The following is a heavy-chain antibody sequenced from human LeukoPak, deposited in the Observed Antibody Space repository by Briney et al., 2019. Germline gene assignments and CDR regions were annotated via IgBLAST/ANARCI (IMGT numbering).Heavy chain of an antibody. J-gene: IGHJ4*02. Sequence: PGGTLRLSCAASGFTFNNYGMSWVRQAPGKGLEWVSAISGSATNTFYAGSVKGRFTISRDNAKNTLYLQMNSLRAEDTAVYYCARGGGSSSCPGYWGQGTLVTVSS. CDR2: ISGSATNT. CDR1: GFTFNNYG. D-gene: IGHD6-13*01. V-gene: IGHV3-23*01. CDR3: ARGGGSSSCPGY.